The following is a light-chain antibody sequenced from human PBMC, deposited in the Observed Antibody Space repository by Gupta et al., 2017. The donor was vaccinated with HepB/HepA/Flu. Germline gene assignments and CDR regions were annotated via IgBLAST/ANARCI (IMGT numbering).Light chain of an antibody. CDR3: QQYYATPT. CDR1: QSVLYSATNKNY. V-gene: IGKV4-1*01. CDR2: WAS. J-gene: IGKJ2*01. Sequence: DIVMTQSPDSLAVSLGERATIHCKSSQSVLYSATNKNYLAWYQQKAGRPPRLLIYWASTRESGVPDRFSGSGSGTDFTLTISSLQAEDVAVYFCQQYYATPTFGQGTKLEIK.